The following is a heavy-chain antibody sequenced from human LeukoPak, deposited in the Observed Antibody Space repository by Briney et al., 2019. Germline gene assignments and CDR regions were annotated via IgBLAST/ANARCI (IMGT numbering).Heavy chain of an antibody. J-gene: IGHJ4*02. D-gene: IGHD1-26*01. CDR3: ATDRPRGSGSYSAY. V-gene: IGHV1-24*01. CDR1: GYTPTELS. CDR2: FDPEDGET. Sequence: SVKVSCKVSGYTPTELSMHWVRQAPGKGLEWMGGFDPEDGETIYAQKFQGRVTMTEDTSTDTAYMELSSLRSEDTAVYYCATDRPRGSGSYSAYWGQGTLVTVSS.